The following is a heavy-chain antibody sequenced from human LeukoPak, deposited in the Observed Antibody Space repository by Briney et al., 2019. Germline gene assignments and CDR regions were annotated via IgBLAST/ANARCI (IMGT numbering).Heavy chain of an antibody. V-gene: IGHV4-34*01. J-gene: IGHJ4*02. CDR3: ARGRGTGQQLPFDY. Sequence: SETLSLTCAVYGGSFSGYYWSWIRQPPGKGLEWIGEINHRGSTNYNPSLKSRVTISVDTSKNQFSLKLSSVTAVDTAVYYCARGRGTGQQLPFDYWGQGTLVTVSS. D-gene: IGHD6-13*01. CDR2: INHRGST. CDR1: GGSFSGYY.